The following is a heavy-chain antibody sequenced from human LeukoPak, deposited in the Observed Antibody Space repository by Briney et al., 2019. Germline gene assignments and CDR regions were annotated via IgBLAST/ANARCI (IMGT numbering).Heavy chain of an antibody. J-gene: IGHJ6*03. CDR1: GFTFSTYE. CDR2: ISSGGSTK. CDR3: ARARGSGYNYSYMDV. Sequence: GESLRLSCVAAGFTFSTYEMNWVRQAPGKGLEWVSHISSGGSTKYYIESVKGRFTISRDNAKNSLSLQMSSLRAEDTAVYYCARARGSGYNYSYMDVWGKGTTVTVSS. D-gene: IGHD5-24*01. V-gene: IGHV3-48*03.